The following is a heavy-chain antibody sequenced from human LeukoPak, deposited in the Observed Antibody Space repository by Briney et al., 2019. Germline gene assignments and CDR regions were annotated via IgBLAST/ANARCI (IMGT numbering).Heavy chain of an antibody. CDR2: ISGYAGTT. CDR1: GFTFSSYR. J-gene: IGHJ4*02. V-gene: IGHV3-23*01. CDR3: AKDGEGGDGSGYRYPRYFDY. Sequence: GSPKLSRSAFGFTFSSYRMGWVRPAPGKGLDWGSTISGYAGTTYYADSVKGRFTISRDNSKNPLYLQMNSLSAEDTAVYYCAKDGEGGDGSGYRYPRYFDYWGQGTLVTVSS. D-gene: IGHD3-10*01.